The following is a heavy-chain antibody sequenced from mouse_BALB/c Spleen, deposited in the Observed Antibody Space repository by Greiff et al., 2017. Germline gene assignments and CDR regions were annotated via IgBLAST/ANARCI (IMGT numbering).Heavy chain of an antibody. CDR3: AREAITTVPRYFDV. D-gene: IGHD1-1*01. J-gene: IGHJ1*01. V-gene: IGHV3-2*02. CDR2: ISYSGST. Sequence: EVQLQESGPGLVKPSQSLSLTCTVTGYSITSDYAWNWIRQFPGNKLEWMGYISYSGSTSYNPSLKRRISITRDTSKNQFFLQLNSVTTEDTATYYCAREAITTVPRYFDVWGAGTTVTVSS. CDR1: GYSITSDYA.